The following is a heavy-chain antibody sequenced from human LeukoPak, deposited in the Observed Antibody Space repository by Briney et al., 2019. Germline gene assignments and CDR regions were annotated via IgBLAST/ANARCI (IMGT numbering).Heavy chain of an antibody. D-gene: IGHD4-23*01. CDR3: ARVLRWPGYYFDY. CDR1: GGSISSGSYY. CDR2: IYTSGST. J-gene: IGHJ4*02. V-gene: IGHV4-61*02. Sequence: SQTLSLTCTVSGGSISSGSYYWSWIRQPAGKGLEWIGRIYTSGSTNYNPSLKSRVTISVDTSKNQFSLKLSSVTAADTAVYYCARVLRWPGYYFDYWGQGTLVTVSS.